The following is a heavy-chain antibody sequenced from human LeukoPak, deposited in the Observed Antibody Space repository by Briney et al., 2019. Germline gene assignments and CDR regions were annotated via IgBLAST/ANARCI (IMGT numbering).Heavy chain of an antibody. D-gene: IGHD2-2*01. CDR1: GYTFTSYG. Sequence: ASVKVSCKASGYTFTSYGISWVRQAPGQGLEWMGWISAYNGNTNYAQKLQGRVTMTTDTSTSTAYMELRSLRSDDTAVYYCARGLADIGVVPAAMSALDIWGQGTMVTVSS. CDR3: ARGLADIGVVPAAMSALDI. J-gene: IGHJ3*02. V-gene: IGHV1-18*01. CDR2: ISAYNGNT.